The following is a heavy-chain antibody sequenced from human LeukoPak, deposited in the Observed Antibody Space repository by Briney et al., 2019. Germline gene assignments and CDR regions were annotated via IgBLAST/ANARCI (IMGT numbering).Heavy chain of an antibody. J-gene: IGHJ1*01. D-gene: IGHD2-2*01. Sequence: GGSLRLSCAATGFTFSSNAMSWVRQAPGKGLEWVSAVSGGGETTYYADSVKGRFTIFRDNSKNTLYLQMNSLRAEDTAVYYCARSTTPYCSSTSGDHWGQGTLVTVSS. CDR3: ARSTTPYCSSTSGDH. CDR2: VSGGGETT. V-gene: IGHV3-23*01. CDR1: GFTFSSNA.